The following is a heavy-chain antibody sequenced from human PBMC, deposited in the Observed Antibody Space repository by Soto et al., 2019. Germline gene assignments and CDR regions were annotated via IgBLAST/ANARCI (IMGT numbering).Heavy chain of an antibody. CDR1: GGSFSSSTYY. CDR3: AREPYDSTGYYYGA. Sequence: QLQLQESGPGLVKPSETLSLTCTVSGGSFSSSTYYWGWIRQPPGKELEWIGSMYSGGNTYYNPSRKSRGAVSVAAWKNRFSLELAFVTAAYTGMYYCAREPYDSTGYYYGAWGQGTLVTVSS. J-gene: IGHJ5*02. CDR2: MYSGGNT. V-gene: IGHV4-39*02. D-gene: IGHD3-22*01.